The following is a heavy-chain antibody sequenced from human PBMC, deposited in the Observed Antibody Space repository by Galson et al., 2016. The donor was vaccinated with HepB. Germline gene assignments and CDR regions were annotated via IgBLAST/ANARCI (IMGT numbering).Heavy chain of an antibody. V-gene: IGHV1-69*06. Sequence: SVKVSCKASGGTFSSYAISWVRQAPGQGLEWMGGIIPIFGTANYAQKFQGRVTITADKSTSTAYMELSSLRSEDTAVYYCARGRVPVTATPGWFDPWGQGTLVTVSS. J-gene: IGHJ5*02. D-gene: IGHD2-21*02. CDR1: GGTFSSYA. CDR2: IIPIFGTA. CDR3: ARGRVPVTATPGWFDP.